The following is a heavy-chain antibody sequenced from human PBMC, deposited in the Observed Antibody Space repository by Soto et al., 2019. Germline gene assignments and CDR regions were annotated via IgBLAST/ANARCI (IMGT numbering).Heavy chain of an antibody. CDR3: ASAAHTRVVVAATSGWYYYYGMDV. D-gene: IGHD2-15*01. J-gene: IGHJ6*02. CDR1: GGTFSSYS. Sequence: QVQLVQSGADVKKPGASVKVSCKASGGTFSSYSISWVRQAPGQGLEWMGRITPILGISNYAQKFQGRVTITADKSTYTAYTELSRMRSEDTAVYSCASAAHTRVVVAATSGWYYYYGMDVWGQGTTVTVSS. V-gene: IGHV1-69*02. CDR2: ITPILGIS.